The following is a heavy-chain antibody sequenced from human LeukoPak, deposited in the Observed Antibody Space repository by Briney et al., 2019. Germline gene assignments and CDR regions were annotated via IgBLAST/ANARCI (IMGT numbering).Heavy chain of an antibody. D-gene: IGHD1-26*01. V-gene: IGHV4-59*08. CDR2: IHYSGST. CDR3: ARRMASGLGAFDI. J-gene: IGHJ3*02. Sequence: PSETLSLTCTVSGGSISSYYWSWIRQPPGKGLEWIGYIHYSGSTNYNPSLKSRVTISVDTSKNQFSLKLSSVTAADTAVYYCARRMASGLGAFDIWGQGTMVTVSS. CDR1: GGSISSYY.